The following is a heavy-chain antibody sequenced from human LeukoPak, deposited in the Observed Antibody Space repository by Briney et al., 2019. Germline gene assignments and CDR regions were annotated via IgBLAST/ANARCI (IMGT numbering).Heavy chain of an antibody. CDR2: IIPIFGIA. D-gene: IGHD2-2*02. CDR1: GGTFSSYA. Sequence: SVKVSCKASGGTFSSYAISWVRQAPGQGLERMGRIIPIFGIANYAQKFQGRVTITADKSTSTAYMELSSLRSEDTAVYYCARGRYCSSTSCYRDYYYGMDVWGQGTTVTVSS. CDR3: ARGRYCSSTSCYRDYYYGMDV. J-gene: IGHJ6*02. V-gene: IGHV1-69*04.